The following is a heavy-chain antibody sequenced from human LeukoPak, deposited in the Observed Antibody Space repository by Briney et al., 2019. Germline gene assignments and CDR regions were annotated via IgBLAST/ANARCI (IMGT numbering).Heavy chain of an antibody. V-gene: IGHV1-2*02. J-gene: IGHJ3*02. D-gene: IGHD2-15*01. Sequence: GASVEVSCKASGYTFTGYYMHWVRQGPGQGLEWMGWINPNSGGTNYAQKFQGRVTMTRDTSISTAYMELSRLRSDDTAVYYCAREWYCSGGSCSTTDAFDIWGQGTMVTVSS. CDR1: GYTFTGYY. CDR2: INPNSGGT. CDR3: AREWYCSGGSCSTTDAFDI.